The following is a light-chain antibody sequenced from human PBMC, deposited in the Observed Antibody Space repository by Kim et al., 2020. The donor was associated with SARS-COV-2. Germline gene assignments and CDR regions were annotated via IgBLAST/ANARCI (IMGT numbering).Light chain of an antibody. J-gene: IGLJ2*01. V-gene: IGLV4-69*01. CDR1: SGHNNYA. CDR3: QTSGTGILI. Sequence: LVLTQSPSASASLGASVNLTCTLSSGHNNYAVAWHQQQPEKGPRYLMKLNSDGSHTKGDGVPDRFSGSSSGTERYLTLSSLQFEDEADYFCQTSGTGILIFGGGTQLTVL. CDR2: LNSDGSH.